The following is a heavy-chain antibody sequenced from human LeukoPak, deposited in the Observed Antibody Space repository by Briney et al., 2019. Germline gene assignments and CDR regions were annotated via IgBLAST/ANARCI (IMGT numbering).Heavy chain of an antibody. Sequence: GGSLRLSCAASGFAFRTSGMNWVRQAPGKGLEWVSYISSSGTTISYAQSVKGRFTITRDNSKNTLYLQMNSLRAEDTAVYYCSRDRHCIGSTCYGLWGQGTRVTVSS. CDR2: ISSSGTTI. CDR1: GFAFRTSG. V-gene: IGHV3-48*01. CDR3: SRDRHCIGSTCYGL. D-gene: IGHD2-2*01. J-gene: IGHJ4*02.